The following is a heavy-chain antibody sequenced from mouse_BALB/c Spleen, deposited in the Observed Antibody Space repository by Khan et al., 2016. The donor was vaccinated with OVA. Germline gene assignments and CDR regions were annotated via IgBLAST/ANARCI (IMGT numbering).Heavy chain of an antibody. CDR1: GFTFSNYA. Sequence: EVELVESGGGLVKPGGPLKLSCAASGFTFSNYALSWVRQTPEKRLEWVATISSGGDYTYYPDSVKGRFNISRDNAKNTLYLQMSSLRSEDTALYYCARHNYGPVAYWGQGTLVTVSA. CDR2: ISSGGDYT. CDR3: ARHNYGPVAY. J-gene: IGHJ3*01. V-gene: IGHV5-9-3*01. D-gene: IGHD1-1*01.